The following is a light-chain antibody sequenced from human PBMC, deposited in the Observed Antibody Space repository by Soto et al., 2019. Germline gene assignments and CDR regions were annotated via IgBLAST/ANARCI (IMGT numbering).Light chain of an antibody. CDR2: AAS. V-gene: IGKV1-12*01. Sequence: DIQMTQSPSSVSASVGDRVTITCRASQSISNWLAWYQQRPGEAPKFLIYAASRLQSGVPSRFSGSGSGTDFTLTISSLQPEDFATYYCQQTSSFPLTCGGGTKGEIE. J-gene: IGKJ4*01. CDR1: QSISNW. CDR3: QQTSSFPLT.